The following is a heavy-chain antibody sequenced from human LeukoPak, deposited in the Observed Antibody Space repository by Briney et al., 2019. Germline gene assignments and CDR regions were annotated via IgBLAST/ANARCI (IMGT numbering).Heavy chain of an antibody. CDR3: AKDIIGYAPL. CDR1: GFTFSNYS. J-gene: IGHJ4*02. D-gene: IGHD2-8*01. V-gene: IGHV3-21*04. Sequence: GGSLRLSCAGSGFTFSNYSINWVRQAPGKGLEWVSSISPSSHYIYYADSVRGRFTISRDNSKNSLYLQMNSLRIEDTAFYYCAKDIIGYAPLWGQGTLVTVSS. CDR2: ISPSSHYI.